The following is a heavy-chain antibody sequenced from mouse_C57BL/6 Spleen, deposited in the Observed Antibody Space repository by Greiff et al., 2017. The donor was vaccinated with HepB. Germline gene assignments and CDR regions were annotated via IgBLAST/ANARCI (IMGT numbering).Heavy chain of an antibody. V-gene: IGHV5-4*03. J-gene: IGHJ4*01. CDR1: GFTFSSYA. CDR2: ISDGGSYT. Sequence: DVKLVESGGGLVKPGGSLKLSCAASGFTFSSYAMSWVRQTPEKRLEWVATISDGGSYTYYPDNVKGRFTISRDNAKNNLYLQMSHLKSEDTAMYYCARSYYYGSSYGAMDYWGQGTSVTVSS. D-gene: IGHD1-1*01. CDR3: ARSYYYGSSYGAMDY.